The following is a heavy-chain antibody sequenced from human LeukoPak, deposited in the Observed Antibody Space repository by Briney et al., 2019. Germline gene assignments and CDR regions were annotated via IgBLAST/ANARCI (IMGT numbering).Heavy chain of an antibody. Sequence: GGSLRLSCATSGFTFSSYGMHWVRQVPGKGLEWVAVISYDAKSNYHVDSVKGRFTISRDNSKNTLYLQMNSLRAEDTAVYYCAKSAGGSSWYWFDPWGQGTLVTVSS. CDR1: GFTFSSYG. V-gene: IGHV3-30*18. CDR3: AKSAGGSSWYWFDP. CDR2: ISYDAKSN. D-gene: IGHD6-13*01. J-gene: IGHJ5*02.